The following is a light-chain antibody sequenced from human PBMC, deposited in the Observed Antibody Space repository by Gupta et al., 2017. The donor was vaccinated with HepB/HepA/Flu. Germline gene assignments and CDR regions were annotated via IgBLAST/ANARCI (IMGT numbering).Light chain of an antibody. Sequence: SSELTQEPAVSVAFGHTVRITCQGDSLSSYFASWYQQKPGQAPILVIYNNNNRPSGIPDRFSGSSSGNTVSLTITGTQAYDEADYYCSSRDSSGNHVVFGGGTKLTVL. CDR2: NNN. V-gene: IGLV3-19*01. J-gene: IGLJ2*01. CDR1: SLSSYF. CDR3: SSRDSSGNHVV.